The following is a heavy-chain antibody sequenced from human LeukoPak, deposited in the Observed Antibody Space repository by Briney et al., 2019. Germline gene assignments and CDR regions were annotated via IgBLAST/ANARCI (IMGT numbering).Heavy chain of an antibody. J-gene: IGHJ5*02. CDR1: GGSISSSSYY. CDR3: PKERDEAPIVVVPAAMLTHPIWSTP. V-gene: IGHV4-39*07. Sequence: SETLSLTCTVSGGSISSSSYYWGWIRQPPGKGLEWIGSIYYSGSTYYNPSLKSRVTISVDTAKNQFSLKLSSVAAADTAGYSCPKERDEAPIVVVPAAMLTHPIWSTPGAQGPLAPVSP. CDR2: IYYSGST. D-gene: IGHD2-2*01.